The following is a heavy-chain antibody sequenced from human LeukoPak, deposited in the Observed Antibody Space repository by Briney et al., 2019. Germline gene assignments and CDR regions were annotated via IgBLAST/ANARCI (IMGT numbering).Heavy chain of an antibody. J-gene: IGHJ4*02. D-gene: IGHD3-16*01. CDR2: ISYDGSKK. CDR3: ARDNRWNYVGFDY. CDR1: GFTFITYA. V-gene: IGHV3-30*04. Sequence: GRSLTLSCAASGFTFITYAIHWVRQAPGKGLEWVAVISYDGSKKNYVDSVKGRFTISRDNSKNTLYLQMNSLRVEDTAVYYSARDNRWNYVGFDYWGQGAQVTVSS.